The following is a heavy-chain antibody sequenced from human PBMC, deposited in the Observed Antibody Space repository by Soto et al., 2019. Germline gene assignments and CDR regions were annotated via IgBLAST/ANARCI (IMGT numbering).Heavy chain of an antibody. J-gene: IGHJ4*02. Sequence: QVQLVESGGGGVQPGRSLRLSCATSGFTFSSFVMHWVRQAPGKGPEWVAVIYHDGSNKYYADSVKGRFTISRDNSKSTLYLQMNSLRAEDTAVYYCASRVGAVDYWGQGTLVTVSS. CDR1: GFTFSSFV. D-gene: IGHD3-16*01. CDR3: ASRVGAVDY. V-gene: IGHV3-33*01. CDR2: IYHDGSNK.